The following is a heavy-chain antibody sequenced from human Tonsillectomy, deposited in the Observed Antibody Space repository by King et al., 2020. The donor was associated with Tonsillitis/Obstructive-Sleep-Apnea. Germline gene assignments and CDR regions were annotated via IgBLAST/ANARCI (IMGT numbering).Heavy chain of an antibody. CDR3: ARHGGLGYCTGGSCYSGWFDP. CDR1: GGSFSGYY. J-gene: IGHJ5*02. CDR2: INHSGST. V-gene: IGHV4-34*01. D-gene: IGHD2-15*01. Sequence: VQLQQWGAGLLKPSETLSLTCAVYGGSFSGYYWSWIRQPPGKGLEWIGEINHSGSTNYNPSLKSRVTISVDTSKNQFSLTLSSVTAADTAVYYCARHGGLGYCTGGSCYSGWFDPWGQGTLVTVSS.